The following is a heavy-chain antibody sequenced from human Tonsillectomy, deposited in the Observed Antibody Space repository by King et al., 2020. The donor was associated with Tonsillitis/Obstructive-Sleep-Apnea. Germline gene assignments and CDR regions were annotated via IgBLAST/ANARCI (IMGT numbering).Heavy chain of an antibody. J-gene: IGHJ4*02. Sequence: VQLVDSGGGVVQPGRSLRLSCAASGFNFSIYGMHWVRQAPGKGPEWWALIWYDGSNKYYADSVKGRFTISRDNSKNTLYLEMNSLRAEDTAVYYCAKWALDYWGQGTLVTVSS. CDR2: IWYDGSNK. CDR3: AKWALDY. D-gene: IGHD1-26*01. V-gene: IGHV3-33*03. CDR1: GFNFSIYG.